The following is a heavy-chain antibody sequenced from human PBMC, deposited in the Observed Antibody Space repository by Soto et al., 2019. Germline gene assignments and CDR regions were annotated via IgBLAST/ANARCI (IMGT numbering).Heavy chain of an antibody. CDR1: GFTFSNYA. V-gene: IGHV3-23*01. CDR3: VREGSGWYSRGSFDF. D-gene: IGHD6-19*01. J-gene: IGHJ3*01. CDR2: ISGSGGGA. Sequence: EVQLLESGGGLVRPGGSLRLSCAVSGFTFSNYAMNWVRQAPGKGLEWVSVISGSGGGAYYADSVQGRFTISRANSKNTLYLQMNSLRAEDTAIYYCVREGSGWYSRGSFDFWGRGTMVTVSS.